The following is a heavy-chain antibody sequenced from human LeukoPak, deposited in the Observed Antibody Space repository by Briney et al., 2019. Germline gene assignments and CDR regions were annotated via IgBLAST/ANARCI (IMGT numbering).Heavy chain of an antibody. CDR2: IYYSGST. CDR1: GGSISSYY. CDR3: ARGTMVRGTDYYYGMDV. Sequence: KASETLSLTCTVSGGSISSYYWSWIRQPPGKGLKWIGYIYYSGSTNYNPSLKSRVTISVDTSKNQFSLKLSSVTAADTAVYYCARGTMVRGTDYYYGMDVWGQGTTVTVSS. V-gene: IGHV4-59*08. J-gene: IGHJ6*02. D-gene: IGHD3-10*01.